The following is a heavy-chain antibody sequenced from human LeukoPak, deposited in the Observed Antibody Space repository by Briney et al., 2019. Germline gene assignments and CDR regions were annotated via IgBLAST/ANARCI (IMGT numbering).Heavy chain of an antibody. V-gene: IGHV3-7*03. J-gene: IGHJ4*02. CDR2: VKKDASEK. CDR1: GFTFSNNW. D-gene: IGHD6-13*01. Sequence: PGGSLRFSCAASGFTFSNNWMTWVRQAPGKGLEWVASVKKDASEKYYVDSVKGRFTISRDNAKNSLYLQMNSLRAEDTALYYCARTHTIAAAFDYWGQGTLVTVSS. CDR3: ARTHTIAAAFDY.